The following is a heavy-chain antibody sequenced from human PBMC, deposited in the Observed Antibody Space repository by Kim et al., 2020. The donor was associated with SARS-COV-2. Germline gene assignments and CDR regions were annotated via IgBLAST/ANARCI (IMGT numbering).Heavy chain of an antibody. CDR1: GGSFSGYY. J-gene: IGHJ4*02. V-gene: IGHV4-34*01. D-gene: IGHD3-10*01. Sequence: SETLSLTCAVYGGSFSGYYWSWIRQPPGKGLEWIGEINHSGSTNYNPSLKSRVTISVDTSKNQFSLKLSSVTAADTAVYYCARKTSITMVRGVPGKLAQFDYWGQGTLVTVSS. CDR3: ARKTSITMVRGVPGKLAQFDY. CDR2: INHSGST.